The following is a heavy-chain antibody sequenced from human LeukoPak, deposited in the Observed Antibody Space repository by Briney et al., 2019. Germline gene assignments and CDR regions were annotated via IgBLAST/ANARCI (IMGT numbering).Heavy chain of an antibody. J-gene: IGHJ4*02. Sequence: GGSLRLSCAASGFTFSSYEMNWVRQAPGKGLEWVSYISSSGSTIYYADSVKGRFTISRDNAKNSLYLQMNSLRAEDTAVYYCARRAAGTSPPWGQGTLVTVSS. CDR1: GFTFSSYE. V-gene: IGHV3-48*03. D-gene: IGHD6-13*01. CDR3: ARRAAGTSPP. CDR2: ISSSGSTI.